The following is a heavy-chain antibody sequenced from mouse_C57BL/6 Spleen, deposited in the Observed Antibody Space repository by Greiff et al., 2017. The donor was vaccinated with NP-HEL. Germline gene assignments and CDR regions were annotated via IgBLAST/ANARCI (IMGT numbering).Heavy chain of an antibody. CDR3: ARHEDGGSLFAY. CDR2: FYPGSGSI. CDR1: GYTFTEYT. Sequence: VQVVESGAELVKPGASVKLSCKASGYTFTEYTIHWVKQRSGQGLEWIGWFYPGSGSIKYNEKFKDKATLTADKSSSTVYMELSRLTSEDSAVYFCARHEDGGSLFAYWGQGTLVTVSA. J-gene: IGHJ3*01. V-gene: IGHV1-62-2*01.